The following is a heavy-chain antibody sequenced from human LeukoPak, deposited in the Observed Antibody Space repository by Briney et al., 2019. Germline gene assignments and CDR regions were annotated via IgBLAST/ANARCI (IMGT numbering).Heavy chain of an antibody. D-gene: IGHD6-19*01. CDR3: ARHAVAGMWWDYYYMDV. CDR1: GGSISSYY. J-gene: IGHJ6*03. Sequence: PSETLSLTCTVSGGSISSYYWSWTRQPPGKGLEWIGYIYYSGSTNYNPSLKSRVTISVDTSKNQFSLKLSSVTAADTAVYYCARHAVAGMWWDYYYMDVWGKGTTVTISS. V-gene: IGHV4-59*01. CDR2: IYYSGST.